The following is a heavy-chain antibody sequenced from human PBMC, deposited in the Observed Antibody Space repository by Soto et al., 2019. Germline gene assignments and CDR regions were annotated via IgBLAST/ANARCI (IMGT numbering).Heavy chain of an antibody. Sequence: GESLKISCKGSGYSFTSYWIGWVRQMPGKGLEWMGIIYPGDSDTRYSPNFQGQVTISADKSISTAYLQWSSLKTSDNAMYYCARLNCGGDCYSRIIYWGQGTLVTVSS. CDR3: ARLNCGGDCYSRIIY. D-gene: IGHD2-21*02. J-gene: IGHJ4*02. CDR1: GYSFTSYW. CDR2: IYPGDSDT. V-gene: IGHV5-51*01.